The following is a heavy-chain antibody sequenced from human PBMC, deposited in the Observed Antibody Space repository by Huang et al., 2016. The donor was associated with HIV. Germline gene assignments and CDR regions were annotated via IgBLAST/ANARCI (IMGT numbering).Heavy chain of an antibody. J-gene: IGHJ4*02. D-gene: IGHD6-13*01. CDR2: ISDDAKTK. V-gene: IGHV3-30*18. CDR3: AKGGSAAAVLDF. Sequence: QVQLVESGGGVVQPGRSLRISCAASGFTFSSYGMHWVRQAPGKGLEGLSVISDDAKTKYYADSVKGRFSSSRDNSKTTVYLQLNSLRLEDTAVYYCAKGGSAAAVLDFWGQGTLVTVSS. CDR1: GFTFSSYG.